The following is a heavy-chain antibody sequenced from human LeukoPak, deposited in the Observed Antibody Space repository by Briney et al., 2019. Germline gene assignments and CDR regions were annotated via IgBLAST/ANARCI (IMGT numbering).Heavy chain of an antibody. CDR3: TYPGYHDAFDI. V-gene: IGHV3-15*01. CDR1: GFTLSNAW. Sequence: GGSLRLSCAASGFTLSNAWMSWVRQAPGKGLEWVGRIKSKTDGGTTDYAAPVKGRFTISRDDSKNTLYLQMNSLKTEDTAVYYCTYPGYHDAFDIWGQGTMVTVSS. CDR2: IKSKTDGGTT. J-gene: IGHJ3*02. D-gene: IGHD2-2*01.